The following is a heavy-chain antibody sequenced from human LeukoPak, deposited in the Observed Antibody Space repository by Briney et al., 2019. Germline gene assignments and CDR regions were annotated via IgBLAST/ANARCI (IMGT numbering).Heavy chain of an antibody. J-gene: IGHJ4*02. D-gene: IGHD3-22*01. CDR1: GFTFSSYW. CDR3: ARDRFRGYLLYYFDY. Sequence: GGSLRLSCAASGFTFSSYWMSWGRQAPGKGLGWVANIKQDGSEKYYVDSVKGRFTISRDNAKNSLYLQMNSLRAEDTAVYYCARDRFRGYLLYYFDYWGQGTLVTVSS. V-gene: IGHV3-7*01. CDR2: IKQDGSEK.